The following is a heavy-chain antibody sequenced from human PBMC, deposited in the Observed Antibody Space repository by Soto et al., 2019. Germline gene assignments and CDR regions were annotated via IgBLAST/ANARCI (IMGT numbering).Heavy chain of an antibody. V-gene: IGHV1-8*01. CDR1: GYTLTSYD. Sequence: ASVKVSCKASGYTLTSYDINWVRQATGQGLEWMGWMNPNSGNTGYAQKFQGRVTMTRNTSISTAYMELSSLRSEDTAVYYCARGRLSSLSDDYWGQGTLVTVSS. CDR2: MNPNSGNT. D-gene: IGHD6-6*01. J-gene: IGHJ4*02. CDR3: ARGRLSSLSDDY.